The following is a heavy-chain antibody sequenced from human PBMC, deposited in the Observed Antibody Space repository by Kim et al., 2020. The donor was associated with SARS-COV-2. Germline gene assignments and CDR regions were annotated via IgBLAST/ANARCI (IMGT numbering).Heavy chain of an antibody. V-gene: IGHV3-21*01. J-gene: IGHJ4*02. CDR3: ASDVHYDFWSGYLYYFDY. Sequence: GGSLRLSCAASGFTFSSYSMNWVRQAPGKGLEWVSSISISSSYISYADSVKGRFTISRDNAKNSLYLQMNSLRAEDTAVYYCASDVHYDFWSGYLYYFDYWGQGTLVTVSS. D-gene: IGHD3-3*01. CDR1: GFTFSSYS. CDR2: ISISSSYI.